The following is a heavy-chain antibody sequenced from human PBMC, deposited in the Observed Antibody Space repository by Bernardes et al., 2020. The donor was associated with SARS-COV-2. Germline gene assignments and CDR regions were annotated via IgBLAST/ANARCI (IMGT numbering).Heavy chain of an antibody. D-gene: IGHD2-21*02. V-gene: IGHV4-34*01. CDR3: ARTRTTISTTGIPVDY. CDR1: GGSFSGYY. CDR2: INHSGST. J-gene: IGHJ4*02. Sequence: SETLSLTCAVYGGSFSGYYWSWIRQPPGKGLEWIGEINHSGSTNYNPSLKSRVTISVDTSKNQFSLKLSSVTAADTAIYYCARTRTTISTTGIPVDYWGQGTLVTVSS.